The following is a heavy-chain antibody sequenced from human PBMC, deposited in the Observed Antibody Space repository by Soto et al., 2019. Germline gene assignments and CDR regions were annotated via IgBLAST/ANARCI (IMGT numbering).Heavy chain of an antibody. CDR2: ISYDGSNK. Sequence: QVQLVESGGGVVQPGRSLRLSCAASGFTFSSYGMDWVRQAPGKGLEWVAVISYDGSNKYYADSVKGRFTISRNNSKNTLYLQMNSLRAEDTAVYYCAKVSGAPFRPPHRSPGMDVWGQGTTVTVSS. V-gene: IGHV3-30*18. CDR1: GFTFSSYG. J-gene: IGHJ6*02. CDR3: AKVSGAPFRPPHRSPGMDV. D-gene: IGHD3-10*01.